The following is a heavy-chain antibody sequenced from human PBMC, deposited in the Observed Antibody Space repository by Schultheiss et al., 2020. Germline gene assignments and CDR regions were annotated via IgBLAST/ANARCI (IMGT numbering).Heavy chain of an antibody. CDR1: GFTFSSYA. Sequence: GESLKISCAASGFTFSSYAMSWVRQAPGKGLEWVSAISGSGGSTYYADSVKGRFTISRDNSKNTLYLQMNSLRAEDTAVYYCAKDGERTSYNWFDPWGQGTLVTVSS. CDR3: AKDGERTSYNWFDP. CDR2: ISGSGGST. V-gene: IGHV3-23*01. J-gene: IGHJ5*02. D-gene: IGHD2-2*01.